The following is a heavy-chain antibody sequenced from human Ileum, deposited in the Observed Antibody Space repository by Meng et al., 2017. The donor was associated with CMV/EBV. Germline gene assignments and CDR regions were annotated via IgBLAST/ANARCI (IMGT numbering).Heavy chain of an antibody. CDR1: GFTFSSYE. Sequence: GGSLRLSCAASGFTFSSYEMNWVRQAPGKGLEWVSYISSSDSTIYYADSVKGQFTISRDNAKDSLYLQMNSLRAEDTAVYYCARVSSWNYYVDYWGQGTLVTVSS. CDR2: ISSSDSTI. J-gene: IGHJ4*02. D-gene: IGHD1-7*01. V-gene: IGHV3-48*03. CDR3: ARVSSWNYYVDY.